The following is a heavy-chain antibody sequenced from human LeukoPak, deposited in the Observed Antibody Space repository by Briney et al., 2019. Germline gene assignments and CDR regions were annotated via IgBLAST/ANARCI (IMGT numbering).Heavy chain of an antibody. Sequence: GESLKISCKGSGYSFTSYWIGWVRQMPGKGLEWMGIIYPGDSDTRYSPSFQGQVTISADKSISTAYLQWSSLKASDTAMYYCARPQTPWSYDFWNGGFDPWGQGTLVTVSS. J-gene: IGHJ5*02. V-gene: IGHV5-51*01. CDR2: IYPGDSDT. CDR1: GYSFTSYW. CDR3: ARPQTPWSYDFWNGGFDP. D-gene: IGHD3-3*01.